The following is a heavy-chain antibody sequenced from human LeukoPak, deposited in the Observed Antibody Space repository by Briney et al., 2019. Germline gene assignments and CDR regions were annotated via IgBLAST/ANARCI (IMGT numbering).Heavy chain of an antibody. D-gene: IGHD3-9*01. J-gene: IGHJ4*02. V-gene: IGHV3-23*01. Sequence: GGSLRLSCAASGFTFSNYAMSWVRQAPGKGLEWVSAITGSSGSTYYADSVKGRFTISRDNSKNTLYLQMNSLRAEDTAVYYCAKWGDYDVLTGYYDSDYWGQGTLVTVSS. CDR3: AKWGDYDVLTGYYDSDY. CDR2: ITGSSGST. CDR1: GFTFSNYA.